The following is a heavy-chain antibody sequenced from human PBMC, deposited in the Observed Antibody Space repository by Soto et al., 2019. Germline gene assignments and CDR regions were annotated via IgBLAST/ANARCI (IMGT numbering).Heavy chain of an antibody. CDR1: GFTFDDYA. J-gene: IGHJ4*02. CDR3: AKDGRGGWYDGMDY. CDR2: ISWNSGSI. D-gene: IGHD6-19*01. V-gene: IGHV3-9*01. Sequence: EVQLVESGGGLVQPGRSLRLSCAASGFTFDDYAMHWVRQAPGKGLEWVSGISWNSGSIGYADSVKGRFTISRDNAKNSLYLQMNSLRAEDTALYYCAKDGRGGWYDGMDYWGQGTLVTVSS.